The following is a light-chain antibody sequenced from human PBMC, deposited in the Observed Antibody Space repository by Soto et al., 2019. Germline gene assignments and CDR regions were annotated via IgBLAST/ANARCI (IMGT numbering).Light chain of an antibody. CDR2: AAT. CDR1: QSINSY. J-gene: IGKJ1*01. V-gene: IGKV1-39*01. Sequence: DIQMTQSPSSLSASVGDRVTITCRASQSINSYLNWYQQKPGKAPKLLIYAATSLQSGVPSRFSGSGSGTDFTLTISSLQPDDFATYYCQQSYTAPQTFGQGTKVEI. CDR3: QQSYTAPQT.